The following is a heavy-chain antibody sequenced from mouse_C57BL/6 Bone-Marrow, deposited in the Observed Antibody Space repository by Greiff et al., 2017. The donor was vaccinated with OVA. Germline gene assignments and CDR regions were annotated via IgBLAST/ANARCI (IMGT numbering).Heavy chain of an antibody. CDR3: TPTGTKYDAMDY. Sequence: EVQLQQSGAELVRPGASVKLSCTASGFNITDYYMHWVKQRPEQGLEWIGRIDPEDGDTEYAPKFQGKATMTADTSSNTAYLQLSSLTSEDTAVYDCTPTGTKYDAMDYWGQGTSVTVSS. CDR1: GFNITDYY. V-gene: IGHV14-1*01. CDR2: IDPEDGDT. J-gene: IGHJ4*01. D-gene: IGHD4-1*02.